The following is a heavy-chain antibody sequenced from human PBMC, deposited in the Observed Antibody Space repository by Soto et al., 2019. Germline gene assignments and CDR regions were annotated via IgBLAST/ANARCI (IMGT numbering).Heavy chain of an antibody. CDR2: IITIFGTS. CDR1: GETFSSYA. Sequence: QVQLVQSGAEVKNLGTSVKVSCKASGETFSSYAISWVRQFPGLGLEWMGGIITIFGTSNYAEKLQGRVKITADKSTSTAYLERISLRSEDTAMYYCAARGRWLRLCLDYWGQGNLATVSS. J-gene: IGHJ4*02. V-gene: IGHV1-69*06. D-gene: IGHD5-12*01. CDR3: AARGRWLRLCLDY.